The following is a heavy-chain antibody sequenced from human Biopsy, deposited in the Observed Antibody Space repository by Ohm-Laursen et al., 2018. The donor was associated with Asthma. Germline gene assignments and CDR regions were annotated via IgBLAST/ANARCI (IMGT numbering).Heavy chain of an antibody. D-gene: IGHD5-24*01. CDR2: IYHSGST. CDR3: ARVKDGYNFDY. Sequence: SQTLSLTCAVSGGSISSGGYSWSWIRQPPGKGLEWIGYIYHSGSTCYNPSLKSRVTISVDRSKNQFSLKLSSVTAADTAVYYCARVKDGYNFDYWGQGTLVTVSS. CDR1: GGSISSGGYS. J-gene: IGHJ4*02. V-gene: IGHV4-30-2*01.